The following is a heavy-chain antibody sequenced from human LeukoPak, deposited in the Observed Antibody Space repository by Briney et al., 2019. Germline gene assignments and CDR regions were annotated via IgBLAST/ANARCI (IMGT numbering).Heavy chain of an antibody. Sequence: GGSLRLSCAASGFTFNSYIMNWVRQAPGKRLEWVSSISGTSSYIYFADSVKGRFTISRDNAKNSLYLQINSLRAEDTAVYYCARDQPTIDYWGQGTLVTVSS. CDR2: ISGTSSYI. CDR3: ARDQPTIDY. D-gene: IGHD1-14*01. CDR1: GFTFNSYI. J-gene: IGHJ4*02. V-gene: IGHV3-21*01.